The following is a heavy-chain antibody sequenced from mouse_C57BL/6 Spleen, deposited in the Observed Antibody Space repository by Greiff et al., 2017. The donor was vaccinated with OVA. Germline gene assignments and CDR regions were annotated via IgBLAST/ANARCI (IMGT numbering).Heavy chain of an antibody. CDR1: GFNIKDYY. V-gene: IGHV14-2*01. CDR2: IDPEDGET. J-gene: IGHJ2*01. D-gene: IGHD2-3*01. Sequence: EVKLQESGAELVKPGASVQLSCTASGFNIKDYYMHWVKQRTEQGLEWIGRIDPEDGETKYDPKFKGKATITADTSSNTAYLQLSSLTSEDTAVYYCARGYDHYWGQGTTLTVSS. CDR3: ARGYDHY.